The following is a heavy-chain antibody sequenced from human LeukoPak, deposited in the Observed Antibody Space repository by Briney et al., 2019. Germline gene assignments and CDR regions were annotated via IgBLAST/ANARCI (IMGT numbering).Heavy chain of an antibody. CDR1: GGSISSGGYY. D-gene: IGHD4-17*01. V-gene: IGHV4-30-2*01. J-gene: IGHJ4*02. CDR3: ARYTVTNLLDF. Sequence: SETLSHTCTVSGGSISSGGYYWSWIRQPPGKGLEWIGYIYHSGSTYYNPSLKSRVTISVDRSKNQFSLKLSSVTAADTAVYYCARYTVTNLLDFWGQGTLVTVSS. CDR2: IYHSGST.